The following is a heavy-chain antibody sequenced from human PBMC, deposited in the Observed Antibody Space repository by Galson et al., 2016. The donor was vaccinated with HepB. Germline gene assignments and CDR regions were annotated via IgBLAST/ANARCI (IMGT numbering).Heavy chain of an antibody. J-gene: IGHJ3*02. Sequence: SLRLSCAASGLSVSSNYMSWIRQAPGKGLEWVSVMYIDGNAYYADSVKGRFTLSRDNSQNTVYLQMSSLRGEDTAMYYCARDPPVETAGGLDIWGHGTMVSVSS. V-gene: IGHV3-53*01. CDR1: GLSVSSNY. CDR2: MYIDGNA. CDR3: ARDPPVETAGGLDI. D-gene: IGHD4-23*01.